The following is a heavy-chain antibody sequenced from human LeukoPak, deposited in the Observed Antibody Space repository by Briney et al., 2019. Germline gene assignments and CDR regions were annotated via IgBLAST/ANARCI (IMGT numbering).Heavy chain of an antibody. CDR2: ISSSSSTI. CDR3: ARDDWLAAPHYYYMDV. V-gene: IGHV3-48*01. CDR1: GFTFSSYS. Sequence: GGSLRLSCAASGFTFSSYSMNWVRQAPGKGLEWVSYISSSSSTIYYADSVKGRFTISRDNAKNSLYLQMNSLRAEDTAVYYCARDDWLAAPHYYYMDVWGKGTTVTVSS. D-gene: IGHD3-9*01. J-gene: IGHJ6*03.